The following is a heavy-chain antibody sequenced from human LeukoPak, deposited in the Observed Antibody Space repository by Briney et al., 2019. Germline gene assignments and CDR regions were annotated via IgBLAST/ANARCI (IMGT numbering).Heavy chain of an antibody. J-gene: IGHJ4*02. CDR1: GGSISSYY. Sequence: PSETLSLTCTVSGGSISSYYWSWIRHPPGKGLEWIWYIYYSGSTNYNPSLKSRVTISVDTSKNQFSLKLSSVTAADTAVYYCARDPYYYDSSGYFYWGQGTLVTVSS. D-gene: IGHD3-22*01. CDR2: IYYSGST. V-gene: IGHV4-59*12. CDR3: ARDPYYYDSSGYFY.